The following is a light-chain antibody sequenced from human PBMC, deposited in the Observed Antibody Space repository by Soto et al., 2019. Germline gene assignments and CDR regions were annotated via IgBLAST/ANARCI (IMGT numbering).Light chain of an antibody. CDR3: HQRET. Sequence: EIVLTQSPATLSLSPGERATLSCRASQSVTSNIAWYQQKQGQPPRLLIYDASTRATGIPAKFSGSGSGTDFTLTISSLEPEDFAIYFCHQRETFGQGTRLEIK. CDR2: DAS. CDR1: QSVTSN. J-gene: IGKJ5*01. V-gene: IGKV3-11*01.